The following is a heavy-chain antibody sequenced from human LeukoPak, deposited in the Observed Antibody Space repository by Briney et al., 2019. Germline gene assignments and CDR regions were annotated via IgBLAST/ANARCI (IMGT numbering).Heavy chain of an antibody. Sequence: PSETLSLTCAVSGYSISSGYYWGWIRQPPGKGLEWIGSIYHSGSTYYNPSLKSRVTISVDTSKNQFSLKLGSVTAADTAVYYCAREGDYGGNSGYYYYYMDVWGKGTTVTVSS. D-gene: IGHD4-23*01. CDR3: AREGDYGGNSGYYYYYMDV. CDR1: GYSISSGYY. J-gene: IGHJ6*03. CDR2: IYHSGST. V-gene: IGHV4-38-2*02.